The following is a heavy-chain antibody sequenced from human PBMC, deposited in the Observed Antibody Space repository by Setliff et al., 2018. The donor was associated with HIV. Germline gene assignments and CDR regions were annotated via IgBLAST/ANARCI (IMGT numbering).Heavy chain of an antibody. CDR1: GGSLSGYY. V-gene: IGHV4-34*01. J-gene: IGHJ2*01. Sequence: SETLSLTCAVYGGSLSGYYWSWVRQSPGRGLAWIGEINQSGNTNFNPSLKSRLIISVDTSKSQLSLKLTSVTAADTALYYCAREGGQGYSGSGSFYHRNFDLWGRGTLVTVS. CDR3: AREGGQGYSGSGSFYHRNFDL. D-gene: IGHD3-10*01. CDR2: INQSGNT.